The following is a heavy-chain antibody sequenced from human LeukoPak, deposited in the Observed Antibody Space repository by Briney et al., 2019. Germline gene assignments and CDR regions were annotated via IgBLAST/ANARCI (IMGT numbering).Heavy chain of an antibody. J-gene: IGHJ4*02. CDR3: AKHSGSYFYADFDY. Sequence: GGSLRLSCAASGFTFSSYAMHWVRQAPGKGLEWVAVISYDGSNKYYADSVKGRFTISRDNSKNTLYLQMNSLRAEDTAVYYCAKHSGSYFYADFDYWGQGTLVTVSS. D-gene: IGHD1-26*01. CDR2: ISYDGSNK. CDR1: GFTFSSYA. V-gene: IGHV3-30*04.